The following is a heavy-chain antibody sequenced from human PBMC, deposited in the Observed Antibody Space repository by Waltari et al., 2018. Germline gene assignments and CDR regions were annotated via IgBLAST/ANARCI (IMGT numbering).Heavy chain of an antibody. CDR3: ARTSDQGWFDP. J-gene: IGHJ5*02. D-gene: IGHD2-2*01. V-gene: IGHV4-30-4*01. CDR2: IYYTGSP. Sequence: QVQLQESGPGLVKPSQTLSLTCTVSGGSINTVDYYWSWTRQSPGKGLEWIGYIYYTGSPYYNPSLKSRVTFSIDTTKNQFSLRLTSVTAADTALYFCARTSDQGWFDPWGQGARVTVSS. CDR1: GGSINTVDYY.